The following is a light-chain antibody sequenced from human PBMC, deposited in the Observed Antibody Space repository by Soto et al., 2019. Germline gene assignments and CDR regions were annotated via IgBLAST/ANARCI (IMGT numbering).Light chain of an antibody. CDR3: CSHAGDHVV. Sequence: QSALTQPASVSGSPGQSITISCTGTSSEIGSYKFVSWYQQHVGKAPKVMTYEGSKRPSGVSDRFSASKSGNTASLTISGLQAEDEADYYCCSHAGDHVVFGGGTKLTVL. CDR1: SSEIGSYKF. J-gene: IGLJ2*01. V-gene: IGLV2-23*01. CDR2: EGS.